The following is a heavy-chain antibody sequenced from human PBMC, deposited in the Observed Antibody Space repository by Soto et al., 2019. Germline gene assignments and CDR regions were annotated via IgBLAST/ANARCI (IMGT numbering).Heavy chain of an antibody. D-gene: IGHD6-19*01. Sequence: EVQLVESGGGLVKPGGSLRLSCAASEFSFSTYSMNWVRQAPGKGLEWVSSISSDSSYEYYADSVKGRFTISRDNAKNSLYLQISSLRAEDTAVYYCARDPADSSGAPYYFDYWGQGTLVTVSS. J-gene: IGHJ4*02. CDR3: ARDPADSSGAPYYFDY. CDR2: ISSDSSYE. CDR1: EFSFSTYS. V-gene: IGHV3-21*01.